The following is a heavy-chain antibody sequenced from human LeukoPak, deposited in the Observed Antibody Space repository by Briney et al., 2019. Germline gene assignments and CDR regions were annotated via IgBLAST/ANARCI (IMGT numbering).Heavy chain of an antibody. Sequence: GGPLKFPVEPSGLTFISNWIPWVGKAPGGGWFWVPVINSDGSSTSYADSVKGRFTISRDYAKNTLYLQMNSLRAEDTAVYYCARLPGSSGYYYFNYWGQGTLVTVSS. CDR1: GLTFISNW. CDR2: INSDGSST. CDR3: ARLPGSSGYYYFNY. V-gene: IGHV3-74*01. J-gene: IGHJ4*02. D-gene: IGHD3-22*01.